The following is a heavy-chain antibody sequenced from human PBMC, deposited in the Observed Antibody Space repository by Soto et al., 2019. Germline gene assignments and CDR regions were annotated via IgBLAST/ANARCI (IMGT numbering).Heavy chain of an antibody. J-gene: IGHJ6*03. V-gene: IGHV1-18*01. D-gene: IGHD2-15*01. CDR2: ISAYNGNT. Sequence: ASVKLSCKASGYTFTSYGSSWVRQAPGQGLEWMGWISAYNGNTNYAQKLQGRVTMTTDTSTSTAYMELRSLRSDDTAVYYCARVDKGPCSGGSCYPNFPLYYYDYMDVWGKGTTVTVSS. CDR3: ARVDKGPCSGGSCYPNFPLYYYDYMDV. CDR1: GYTFTSYG.